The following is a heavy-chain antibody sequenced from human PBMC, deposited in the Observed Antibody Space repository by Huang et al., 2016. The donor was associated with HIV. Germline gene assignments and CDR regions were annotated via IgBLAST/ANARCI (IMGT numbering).Heavy chain of an antibody. D-gene: IGHD2-15*01. J-gene: IGHJ4*02. V-gene: IGHV4-39*01. Sequence: QLQLQESGPGLVKPSETLSLTCTVSGGSISSSSYYWGWIRQPPGKGLEWIGGIYYRGSTYYNPSLKSRVTISVDTSKNQFSLKLSSVTAADTAVYYCRGDIVVVIAATRYYFDYWGQGTLVTVSS. CDR2: IYYRGST. CDR1: GGSISSSSYY. CDR3: RGDIVVVIAATRYYFDY.